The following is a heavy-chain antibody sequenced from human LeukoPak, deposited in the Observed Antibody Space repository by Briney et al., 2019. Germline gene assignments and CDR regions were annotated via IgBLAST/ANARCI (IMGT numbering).Heavy chain of an antibody. CDR3: ARDGNDSSGYYYNRWFDP. D-gene: IGHD3-22*01. CDR2: NYYSGST. CDR1: GGSISSSSYY. Sequence: PSETLSLTCTVSGGSISSSSYYWGWIRQPPGKGLEWIGSNYYSGSTYYNPSLKSRVTISVDTSKNQFSLKLSSVTAADTAVYYCARDGNDSSGYYYNRWFDPWGQGTLVTVSS. V-gene: IGHV4-39*07. J-gene: IGHJ5*02.